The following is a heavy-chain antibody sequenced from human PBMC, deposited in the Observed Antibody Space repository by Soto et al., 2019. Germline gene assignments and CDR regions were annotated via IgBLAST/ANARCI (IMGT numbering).Heavy chain of an antibody. Sequence: EVQLVESGGGLVKPGGSLRLSCAASGFTFSNAWMHWVRQAPGKGLEWVGRIKSKTYGGTTDYAAPVRGRFTISRDDSKNTLYLQMNSLKTEDTAVYYCTTDHYYGDYAPESYWGQGTLVSVSS. V-gene: IGHV3-15*07. CDR3: TTDHYYGDYAPESY. CDR2: IKSKTYGGTT. D-gene: IGHD4-17*01. CDR1: GFTFSNAW. J-gene: IGHJ4*02.